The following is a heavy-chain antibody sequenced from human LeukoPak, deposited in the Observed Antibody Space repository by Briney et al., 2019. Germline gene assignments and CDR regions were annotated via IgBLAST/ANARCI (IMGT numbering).Heavy chain of an antibody. D-gene: IGHD3-22*01. CDR2: IKQDGSEK. J-gene: IGHJ4*02. V-gene: IGHV3-7*01. CDR3: ATEDDSSGYLLDY. Sequence: GWSLRLSCAASGFTFSSYWMSWVRQAPGKGLEWVANIKQDGSEKYYVDSVKGRFTISRDNAKNSLYLQMNSLRAEDTAVYYCATEDDSSGYLLDYWGQGTLVTVSS. CDR1: GFTFSSYW.